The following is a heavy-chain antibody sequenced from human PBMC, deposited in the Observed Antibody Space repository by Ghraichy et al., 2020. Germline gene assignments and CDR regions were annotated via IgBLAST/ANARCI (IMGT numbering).Heavy chain of an antibody. CDR2: IYSGGST. CDR3: ARGKTSNGWAFDI. Sequence: LNISCAASGFTVSSNYMSWVRQAPGKGLEWVSVIYSGGSTYYADSVKGRFTISRDNSKNTLYLQMNSLRAEDTAVYYCARGKTSNGWAFDIWGQGTMVTVSS. CDR1: GFTVSSNY. V-gene: IGHV3-53*01. D-gene: IGHD6-19*01. J-gene: IGHJ3*02.